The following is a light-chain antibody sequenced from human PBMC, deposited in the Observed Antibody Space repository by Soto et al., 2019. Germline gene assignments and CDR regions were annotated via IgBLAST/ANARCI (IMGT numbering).Light chain of an antibody. Sequence: DVVMTQSPDSLAVSLGERATINCKSSQSLLYRSTNKNYLAWYQQKPGQPPKLLIYWASTRNSGVPDRFSGSGSGTDFTLTISRLQAEDVAVYYCQQYYVTPRTFGRGTKVEI. CDR1: QSLLYRSTNKNY. CDR3: QQYYVTPRT. CDR2: WAS. J-gene: IGKJ1*01. V-gene: IGKV4-1*01.